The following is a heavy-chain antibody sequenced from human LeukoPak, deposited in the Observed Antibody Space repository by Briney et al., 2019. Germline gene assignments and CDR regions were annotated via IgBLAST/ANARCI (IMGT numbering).Heavy chain of an antibody. CDR3: ARGVEYSNSPGNY. J-gene: IGHJ4*02. D-gene: IGHD6-6*01. CDR2: IDPNSGGT. V-gene: IGHV1-2*02. CDR1: GYTFTGYY. Sequence: RASVKVSCKASGYTFTGYYMHWVRQAPGQGLEWMGWIDPNSGGTNDAQKFQGRVTMTRDTSISTAYMELSRLRSDDTAVYCCARGVEYSNSPGNYWGQGTLVTVSS.